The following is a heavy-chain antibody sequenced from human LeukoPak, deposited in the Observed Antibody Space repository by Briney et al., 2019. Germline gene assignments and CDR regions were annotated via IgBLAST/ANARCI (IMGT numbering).Heavy chain of an antibody. CDR1: GFTFSSYS. Sequence: VGSLRLSCAASGFTFSSYSMNWVRQAPGKGLEWVSSISSGTNYIFEADSVKGRFTVTKDTALNSLSLQMNSLRADDTAVYYCARSAGGNYFDYWDQGTLVTVSS. CDR2: ISSGTNYI. J-gene: IGHJ4*02. D-gene: IGHD2-8*02. CDR3: ARSAGGNYFDY. V-gene: IGHV3-21*01.